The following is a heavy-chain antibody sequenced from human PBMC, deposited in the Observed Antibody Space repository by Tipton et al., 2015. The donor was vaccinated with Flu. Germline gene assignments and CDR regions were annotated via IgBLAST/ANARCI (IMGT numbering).Heavy chain of an antibody. D-gene: IGHD4-17*01. CDR2: ISAYNGNT. V-gene: IGHV1-18*04. CDR1: GYTLTSYG. CDR3: ASTMGGDYQRPSKYYYYYYMDV. J-gene: IGHJ6*03. Sequence: QSGPEVKKPGASVKVSCKASGYTLTSYGISWVRQAPGQGLEWMGWISAYNGNTNYAQKFQGRVTITADESTSTAYMELSSLRSEDTAVYYCASTMGGDYQRPSKYYYYYYMDVWGKGTTVTVSS.